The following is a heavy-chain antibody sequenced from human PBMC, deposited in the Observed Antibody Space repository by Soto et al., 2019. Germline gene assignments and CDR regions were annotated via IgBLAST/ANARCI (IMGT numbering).Heavy chain of an antibody. CDR1: GCSISSGGYY. CDR2: IYYSGST. Sequence: SETLSLTCTFSGCSISSGGYYWSWIRQHPGKGLEWIGYIYYSGSTYYNPSLKSRVTISVDTSKNQFSLKLSSVTAADTAVYYCARGYQTPSLYYYYGMDVWGQGTTVTVSS. D-gene: IGHD3-16*02. J-gene: IGHJ6*02. V-gene: IGHV4-31*03. CDR3: ARGYQTPSLYYYYGMDV.